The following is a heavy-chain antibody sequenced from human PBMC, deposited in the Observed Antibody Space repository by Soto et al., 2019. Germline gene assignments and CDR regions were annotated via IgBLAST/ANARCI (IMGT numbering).Heavy chain of an antibody. J-gene: IGHJ6*02. CDR3: ATRGSGSYYYNNYYYYGMDV. Sequence: ASVKVSCKASGYTFTSYYMHWVRQAPGQGLEWMGIINPSGGSTSYAQRFQGRVTMTRDTSTSTVYTELSSLRSEDTAVYYCATRGSGSYYYNNYYYYGMDVWGQGTTVTVSS. V-gene: IGHV1-46*01. CDR1: GYTFTSYY. CDR2: INPSGGST. D-gene: IGHD3-10*01.